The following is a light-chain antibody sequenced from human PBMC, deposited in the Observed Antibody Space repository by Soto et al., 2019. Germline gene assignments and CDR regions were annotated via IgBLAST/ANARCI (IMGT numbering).Light chain of an antibody. Sequence: QSVLTQPRSVSGSPGQSVTISCTGTSSDVGGSKYVSWYQQHPGKDPKLMIYDVSKRPSGVPDRFSGSKSGNTASLTISGLQAEDEADYYCCSYAGSYTVMFDGGTTLTVL. V-gene: IGLV2-11*01. CDR1: SSDVGGSKY. J-gene: IGLJ3*02. CDR3: CSYAGSYTVM. CDR2: DVS.